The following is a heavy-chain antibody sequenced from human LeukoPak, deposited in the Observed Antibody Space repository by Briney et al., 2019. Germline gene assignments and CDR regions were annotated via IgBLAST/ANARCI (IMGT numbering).Heavy chain of an antibody. CDR3: ARDPTVTIVHDAFDM. D-gene: IGHD4-17*01. CDR2: INRDGTQK. V-gene: IGHV3-7*05. J-gene: IGHJ3*02. Sequence: GGSLRLSCAASGFTLSNFWMNWVRQAPGKGLEWVAIINRDGTQKYYVDSVKGRFTISRDNAKNSLYLQMNSLRAEDTAVYYCARDPTVTIVHDAFDMWGQGTMVTVSS. CDR1: GFTLSNFW.